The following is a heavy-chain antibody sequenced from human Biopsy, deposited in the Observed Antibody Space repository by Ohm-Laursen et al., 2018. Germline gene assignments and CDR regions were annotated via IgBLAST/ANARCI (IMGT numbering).Heavy chain of an antibody. Sequence: SDTLSLTCPVSGGSVSSGSYYWSWIRQPPGKGLEWIGYIYYSGSTNYNPSLKSRVTISVDTSRNQFSLKLSSVTAADTAVYYCAGRPWPNAFDIWGQGTMVTVSS. J-gene: IGHJ3*02. D-gene: IGHD5-12*01. CDR2: IYYSGST. CDR3: AGRPWPNAFDI. CDR1: GGSVSSGSYY. V-gene: IGHV4-61*01.